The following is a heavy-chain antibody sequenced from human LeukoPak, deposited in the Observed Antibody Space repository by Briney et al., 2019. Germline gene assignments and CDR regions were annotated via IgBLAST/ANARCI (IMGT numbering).Heavy chain of an antibody. D-gene: IGHD6-13*01. CDR1: GFTFSSYS. J-gene: IGHJ4*02. Sequence: GGSLRLSCAASGFTFSSYSMNWVRQAPGKGLEWVSSISSSSSYIYYADSVKGRFTISRDNAKNALSLQMNSLRVDDTAVYYCAGDAGYSGSCHTDWGQGTLVTVSS. V-gene: IGHV3-21*01. CDR2: ISSSSSYI. CDR3: AGDAGYSGSCHTD.